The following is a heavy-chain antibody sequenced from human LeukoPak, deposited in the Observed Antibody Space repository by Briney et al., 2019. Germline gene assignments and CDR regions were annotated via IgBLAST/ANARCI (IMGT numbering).Heavy chain of an antibody. Sequence: GGSLRLSCAASGFTFSSYGMHWVRQAPGKGLEWVAVIWYDGSNKYYADSVKGRFTISRDNSKNTLYLQMNSLRAEDTAVYYCARGVAATVTNAGYYYYYMDVWGKGTTVTVSS. CDR3: ARGVAATVTNAGYYYYYMDV. CDR1: GFTFSSYG. D-gene: IGHD4-17*01. V-gene: IGHV3-33*01. J-gene: IGHJ6*03. CDR2: IWYDGSNK.